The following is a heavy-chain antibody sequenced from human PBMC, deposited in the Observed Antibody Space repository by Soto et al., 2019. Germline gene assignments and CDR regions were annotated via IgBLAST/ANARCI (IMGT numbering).Heavy chain of an antibody. D-gene: IGHD5-18*01. CDR1: GFSFSRYG. CDR2: ISKDGGDK. CDR3: AKDGYKYKYYSDY. Sequence: GGSLRLSCAASGFSFSRYGIHWVRQAPGKGLEWVAVISKDGGDKEYAESVKGRCTISRENSKSTVYLQMNSLRVEDTAVYYCAKDGYKYKYYSDYWGQGTLVTVSS. V-gene: IGHV3-30*18. J-gene: IGHJ4*02.